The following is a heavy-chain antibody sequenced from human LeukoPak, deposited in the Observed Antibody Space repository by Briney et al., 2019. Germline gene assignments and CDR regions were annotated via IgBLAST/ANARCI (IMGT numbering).Heavy chain of an antibody. CDR2: IYYSGST. V-gene: IGHV4-39*07. Sequence: SETLSLTCTVSGDSISSSSYYWDWIRQPPGKGLEWIGSIYYSGSTYYNPSLKSRVTISVDTSKNQFSLKLSSVTAADTAVYYCARDGAVAGIRDNWFDPWGQGTLVTVSS. J-gene: IGHJ5*02. CDR1: GDSISSSSYY. D-gene: IGHD6-19*01. CDR3: ARDGAVAGIRDNWFDP.